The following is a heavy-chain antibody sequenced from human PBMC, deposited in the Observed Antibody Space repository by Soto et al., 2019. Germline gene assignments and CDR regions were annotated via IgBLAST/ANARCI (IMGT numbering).Heavy chain of an antibody. V-gene: IGHV1-46*01. CDR2: INPSGGST. CDR1: GYTFTSYY. CDR3: AHSSSWYDSWFDP. D-gene: IGHD6-13*01. J-gene: IGHJ5*02. Sequence: EASVKVSCKASGYTFTSYYMHWVRQAPGQGLEWMGIINPSGGSTSYAQKFQGRVTMTRDTSTSTVYMELSSLRSEDTAVYYCAHSSSWYDSWFDPWGQGTPVTVSS.